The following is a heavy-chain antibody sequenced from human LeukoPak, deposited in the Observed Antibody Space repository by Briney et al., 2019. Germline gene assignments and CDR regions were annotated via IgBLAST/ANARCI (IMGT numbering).Heavy chain of an antibody. CDR2: IYYSGST. CDR1: GGSISSYY. CDR3: ARSHLNWFDP. V-gene: IGHV4-59*08. J-gene: IGHJ5*02. Sequence: SETLSLTCTVSGGSISSYYWSWIRQPPGKGLEWIGYIYYSGSTNYNPSLKSRVTISVDTSKNQFSLRLSSVTAADTAVYYCARSHLNWFDPWGQGTLVTVSS.